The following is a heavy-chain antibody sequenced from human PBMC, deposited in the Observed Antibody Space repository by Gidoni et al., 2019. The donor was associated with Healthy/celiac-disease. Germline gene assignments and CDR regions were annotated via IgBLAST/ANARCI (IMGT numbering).Heavy chain of an antibody. CDR2: ITSSSSYI. CDR3: ARDSQKQPGAFDI. J-gene: IGHJ3*02. V-gene: IGHV3-21*01. D-gene: IGHD6-13*01. Sequence: EVQLVESGGGLVKPGGSLRLSCAASGFTFSSYSVNWVRQAPGKGLEWVSSITSSSSYIYYADSVKGRFTISRDNAKNSLYLQMNSLRAEDTAVYFCARDSQKQPGAFDIWGQGTMVTVSS. CDR1: GFTFSSYS.